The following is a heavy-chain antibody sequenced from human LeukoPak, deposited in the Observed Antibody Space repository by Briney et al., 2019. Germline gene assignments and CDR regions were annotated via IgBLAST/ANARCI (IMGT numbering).Heavy chain of an antibody. Sequence: SETLSLTCTVSGGSISSYYWSWIRQPPGKGLEWIGEINHSGSTNYNPSLKSRVTISVDTSKNQFSLKLSSVTAADTAVYYCARGNSGYDFGWFDPWGQGTLVTVSS. CDR2: INHSGST. D-gene: IGHD5-12*01. J-gene: IGHJ5*02. CDR1: GGSISSYY. CDR3: ARGNSGYDFGWFDP. V-gene: IGHV4-34*01.